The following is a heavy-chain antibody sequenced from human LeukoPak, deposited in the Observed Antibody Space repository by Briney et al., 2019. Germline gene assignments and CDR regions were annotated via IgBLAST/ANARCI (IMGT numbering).Heavy chain of an antibody. V-gene: IGHV5-51*01. J-gene: IGHJ4*02. CDR2: IYPGDSDT. CDR1: GYSFTGYW. CDR3: ARPSGYGNSWYTY. Sequence: GESLKISCKGSGYSFTGYWIGWVPQMPGKGLEWIGVIYPGDSDTRYSPSFQGQVTISADKSISTAYLQWSSLKASDTAMYYCARPSGYGNSWYTYWGQGTLVTVSS. D-gene: IGHD6-19*01.